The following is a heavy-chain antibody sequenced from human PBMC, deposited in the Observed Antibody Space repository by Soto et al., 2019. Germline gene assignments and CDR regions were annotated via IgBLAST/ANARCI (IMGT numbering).Heavy chain of an antibody. CDR3: AKAFCSSSSCSRGRIDF. CDR2: ISSSSSYT. J-gene: IGHJ4*02. D-gene: IGHD2-2*01. Sequence: GGSLRLSCAASGFTFSDYYMSWIRQAPGKGLEWVSYISSSSSYTNYADSVKGRFTISRDNSKNSLYLQMNSLRAEDTAVYYCAKAFCSSSSCSRGRIDFCGQGTLVTVSS. CDR1: GFTFSDYY. V-gene: IGHV3-11*05.